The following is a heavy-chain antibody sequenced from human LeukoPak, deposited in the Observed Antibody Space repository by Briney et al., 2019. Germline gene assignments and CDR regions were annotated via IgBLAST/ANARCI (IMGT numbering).Heavy chain of an antibody. CDR2: IYYGGST. CDR3: ARWPRGATAAYFDY. V-gene: IGHV4-59*08. D-gene: IGHD6-13*01. CDR1: GGSISSYY. Sequence: PSETLSLTCTVSGGSISSYYWSWIRQPPGKGLEWIGYIYYGGSTNYNPSLKSRVTISVDTSKNQFSLKLSSVTAADTAVYYCARWPRGATAAYFDYWGQGTLVTVSS. J-gene: IGHJ4*02.